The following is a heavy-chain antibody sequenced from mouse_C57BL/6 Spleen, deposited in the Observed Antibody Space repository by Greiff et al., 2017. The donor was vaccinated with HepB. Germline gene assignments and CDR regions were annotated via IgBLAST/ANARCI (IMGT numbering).Heavy chain of an antibody. CDR2: ISDGGSYT. Sequence: DVKLVESGGGLVKPGGSLKLSCAASGFTFSSYAMSWVRQTPEKRLEWVATISDGGSYTYYPDNVKGRFTISRDNAKNNLYLQMSHLKSEDTAMYYCARGGGYDGRWYFDVWGTGTTVTVSS. V-gene: IGHV5-4*03. D-gene: IGHD2-2*01. CDR1: GFTFSSYA. CDR3: ARGGGYDGRWYFDV. J-gene: IGHJ1*03.